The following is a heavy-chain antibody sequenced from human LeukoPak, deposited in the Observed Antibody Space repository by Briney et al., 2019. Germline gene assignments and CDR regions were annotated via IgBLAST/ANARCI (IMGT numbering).Heavy chain of an antibody. D-gene: IGHD3-22*01. CDR1: GFTFSSYW. J-gene: IGHJ4*02. CDR3: ARDRLPYYDNSGETSPDY. CDR2: IKQDGSEK. V-gene: IGHV3-7*03. Sequence: GGSLRLSCAASGFTFSSYWMSWVRQAPGKGLEWMANIKQDGSEKYYVDSVKGRLTVSRDNAKNSLYLQLNSLRAEDTAVYYCARDRLPYYDNSGETSPDYWGQGTLVTVSS.